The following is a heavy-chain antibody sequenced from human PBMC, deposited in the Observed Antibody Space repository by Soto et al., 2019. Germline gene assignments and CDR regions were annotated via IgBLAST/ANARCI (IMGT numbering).Heavy chain of an antibody. CDR2: ISSNGGST. Sequence: EVQLVESGGGLVQPGGSLRLSCAASGFTFSSYAMHWVRQAPGKGLEYVSAISSNGGSTYYANSVKGRFPISRDNSPNTLYLELGSLRAEDMAVYCCASEGYFSSTSCYSFDYWGQGTLVTVSS. CDR1: GFTFSSYA. D-gene: IGHD2-2*01. CDR3: ASEGYFSSTSCYSFDY. V-gene: IGHV3-64*01. J-gene: IGHJ4*02.